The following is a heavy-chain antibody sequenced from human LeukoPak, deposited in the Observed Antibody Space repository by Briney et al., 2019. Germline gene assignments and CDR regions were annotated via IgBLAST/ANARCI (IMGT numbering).Heavy chain of an antibody. CDR2: IRFDGSEK. D-gene: IGHD2-8*01. J-gene: IGHJ4*02. Sequence: GGSLRLSCVASGFSFSSYGMHWVRRAPGKGLEWMTFIRFDGSEKYYADSVKGRFTISRDYSKNTLFLQMSSLRAEDTAVYYCARDTKDYWGQGTLVTVSS. V-gene: IGHV3-30*02. CDR1: GFSFSSYG. CDR3: ARDTKDY.